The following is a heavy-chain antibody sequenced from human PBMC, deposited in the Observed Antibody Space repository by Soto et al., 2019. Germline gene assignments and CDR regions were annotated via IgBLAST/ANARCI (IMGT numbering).Heavy chain of an antibody. CDR3: ATDMKWGGMTTIHYFDS. CDR2: ISWNSATI. D-gene: IGHD4-17*01. J-gene: IGHJ4*02. V-gene: IGHV3-9*02. Sequence: EVQLVESGGGLVQPGRSLRLSCVASGFIADDYAMHWVREAPGRGLEWVSGISWNSATINYAESVKGPFTVSRDNAKNSLFLQMTSLRPEDTAFYSRATDMKWGGMTTIHYFDSWDQGTLVTGSS. CDR1: GFIADDYA.